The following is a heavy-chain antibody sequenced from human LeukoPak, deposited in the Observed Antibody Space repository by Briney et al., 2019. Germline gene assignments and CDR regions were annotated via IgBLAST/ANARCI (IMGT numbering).Heavy chain of an antibody. CDR2: IYYSGST. V-gene: IGHV4-59*08. J-gene: IGHJ3*01. Sequence: SETLSLTCTVSGVSISSYYWNWIRQPPGKGLEWIGYIYYSGSTNYNPSLKSRVTTLVDTSKNQFSLRLSSVTAADTAVYYCAREYSSSSGRRAFDFWGQGTMVTVSS. D-gene: IGHD6-6*01. CDR3: AREYSSSSGRRAFDF. CDR1: GVSISSYY.